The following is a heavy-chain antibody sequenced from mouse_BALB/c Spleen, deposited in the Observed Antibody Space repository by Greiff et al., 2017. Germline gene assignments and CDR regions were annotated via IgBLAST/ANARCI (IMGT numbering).Heavy chain of an antibody. J-gene: IGHJ3*01. V-gene: IGHV14-3*02. CDR2: IDPANGNT. CDR3: ASYDYDVGFAY. D-gene: IGHD2-4*01. CDR1: GFNIKDTY. Sequence: EVQLQQSGAELVKPGASVKLSCTASGFNIKDTYMHWVKQRPEQGLEWIGRIDPANGNTKYDPKFQGKATITADTSSNTAYLQLSSLTSEDTAVYYCASYDYDVGFAYWGQGTLVTVSA.